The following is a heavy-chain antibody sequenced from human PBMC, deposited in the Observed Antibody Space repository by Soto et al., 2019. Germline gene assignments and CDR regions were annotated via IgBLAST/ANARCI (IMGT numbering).Heavy chain of an antibody. V-gene: IGHV4-31*03. CDR3: ARGDGYKHWYFDL. J-gene: IGHJ2*01. CDR2: IYHSGST. Sequence: QVQLQESGPGLVKPSQTLSLTCTVSGGSISSGGYYWSWIRQHPGKGLEWIGYIYHSGSTYYNPSLTSRVTISVDTSKNQFSLKLSSVTAADTAVYYCARGDGYKHWYFDLWGRGTLVTVSS. D-gene: IGHD5-12*01. CDR1: GGSISSGGYY.